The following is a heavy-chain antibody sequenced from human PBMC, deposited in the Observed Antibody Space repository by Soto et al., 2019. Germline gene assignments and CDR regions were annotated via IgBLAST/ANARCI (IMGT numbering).Heavy chain of an antibody. CDR2: IYYSGST. D-gene: IGHD4-17*01. J-gene: IGHJ4*02. CDR1: GGSISSYY. V-gene: IGHV4-59*01. Sequence: SETLSLTCTVSGGSISSYYWSWIRQPPGKGLEWIGYIYYSGSTNYNPSLKSRVTISVDTSKNQFSLKLSSVTAADTAVYYCARGHYGDYLIDYWGQGTLVTVSS. CDR3: ARGHYGDYLIDY.